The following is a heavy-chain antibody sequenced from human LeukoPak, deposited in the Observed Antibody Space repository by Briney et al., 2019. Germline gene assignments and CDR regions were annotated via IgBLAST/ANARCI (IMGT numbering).Heavy chain of an antibody. J-gene: IGHJ4*02. Sequence: SETLSLTCAVYGGSFSAYYWTWIRQPPGKGLEWIGEIKQSENTNHNPSLKSRVTISIDPSKNQISLKLNSVTAADTAVYFCAREGLRNAYNPLGYWGQGTLVTVSS. V-gene: IGHV4-34*01. D-gene: IGHD5-24*01. CDR2: IKQSENT. CDR3: AREGLRNAYNPLGY. CDR1: GGSFSAYY.